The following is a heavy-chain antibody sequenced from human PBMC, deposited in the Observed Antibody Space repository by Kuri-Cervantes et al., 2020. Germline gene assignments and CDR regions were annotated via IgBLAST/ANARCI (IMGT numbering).Heavy chain of an antibody. CDR2: ISAYNGNT. Sequence: ASVKVSCKASGYTFTSYGISWVRQAPGQGLEWMGWISAYNGNTNYAQKLQGRVTMTTDTSTSTAYMELRSLRSDDTAVYYCARGPNSCSGGSCYSGAGYYYYMDVWGKGTTVTVSS. J-gene: IGHJ6*03. CDR3: ARGPNSCSGGSCYSGAGYYYYMDV. V-gene: IGHV1-18*01. CDR1: GYTFTSYG. D-gene: IGHD2-15*01.